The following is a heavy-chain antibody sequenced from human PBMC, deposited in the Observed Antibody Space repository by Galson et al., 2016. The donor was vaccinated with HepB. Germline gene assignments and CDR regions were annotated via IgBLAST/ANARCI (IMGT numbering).Heavy chain of an antibody. CDR3: ARALYDSGLLYFDF. V-gene: IGHV3-33*05. Sequence: SLRLSCAASGLAFMHWVRQAPGKGLEWVAVIAHHGGSIYYADSVTGRFTISRDNSENTVSLQMNSLRAEDTAVYYCARALYDSGLLYFDFWGQGTLVTVSS. D-gene: IGHD3-10*01. J-gene: IGHJ4*02. CDR2: IAHHGGSI. CDR1: GLAF.